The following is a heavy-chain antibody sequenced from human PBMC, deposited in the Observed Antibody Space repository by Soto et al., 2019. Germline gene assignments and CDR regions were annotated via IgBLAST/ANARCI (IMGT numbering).Heavy chain of an antibody. CDR3: ARAHDYGVYEATGTDY. CDR2: ISSSSRNI. D-gene: IGHD4-17*01. V-gene: IGHV3-48*02. Sequence: EVQLVESGGGLVQPGGSLRLSCAASGFTFGRYSMNWVRQAPGKGLEWVSYISSSSRNIYYTDSVKGRFTISRDNAKNSLYLQMNSLRDEDTAVYYCARAHDYGVYEATGTDYWGQGTLVTVSS. CDR1: GFTFGRYS. J-gene: IGHJ4*02.